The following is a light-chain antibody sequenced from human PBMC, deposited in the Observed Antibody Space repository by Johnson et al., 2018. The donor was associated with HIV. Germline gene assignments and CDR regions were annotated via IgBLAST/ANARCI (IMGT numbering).Light chain of an antibody. CDR2: ENT. Sequence: QSVLTQPPSVSAAPGQKVTISCSGSSSNIGNNYVSWYQQLPGTAPKLLIYENTKRPSGIPDRFSGSKSGTSATLGITGLQPENEADYYCGTWDSSLSAYVFGIGTKVTVL. CDR1: SSNIGNNY. V-gene: IGLV1-51*02. J-gene: IGLJ1*01. CDR3: GTWDSSLSAYV.